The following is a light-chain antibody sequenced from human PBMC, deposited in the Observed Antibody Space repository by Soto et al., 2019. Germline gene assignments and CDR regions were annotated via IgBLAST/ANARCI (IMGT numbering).Light chain of an antibody. J-gene: IGLJ2*01. Sequence: QSAQTQPASVSGSPGQSITISCTGTSSDVGGYNYVSWYQQHPGKAPKLMIYEVTNRPSGVSDRFSASKSGNTASLTISGLQAEDEADYYCSSYTSSSTVVFGGGTQLTVL. CDR3: SSYTSSSTVV. CDR1: SSDVGGYNY. V-gene: IGLV2-14*01. CDR2: EVT.